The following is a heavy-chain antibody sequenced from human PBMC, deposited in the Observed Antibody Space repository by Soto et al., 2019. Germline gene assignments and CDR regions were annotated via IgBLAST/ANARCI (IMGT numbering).Heavy chain of an antibody. CDR2: IRSKVNTYAT. CDR1: GFTFSDSA. CDR3: TRRRDWTAMDPLDY. J-gene: IGHJ4*02. D-gene: IGHD5-18*01. V-gene: IGHV3-73*02. Sequence: EVQLVESGGGLVQPGGSLKLSCAASGFTFSDSAMHWVRQASGKGLEWVGRIRSKVNTYATAYAASVKGRFTISRDDXXSTAYLQMNSLKTEDTAVYYCTRRRDWTAMDPLDYWGQGTLVTVSS.